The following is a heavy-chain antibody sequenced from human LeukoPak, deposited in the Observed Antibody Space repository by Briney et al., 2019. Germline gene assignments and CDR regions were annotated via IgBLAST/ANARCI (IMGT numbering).Heavy chain of an antibody. J-gene: IGHJ4*02. Sequence: SETLSLTCTVSGGSISSSSYYWGWIRQPPGKGLEWIGSIYYSVSTYYNPSLKSRVTIPVDTSKNQFSLKLSSVTAADTAVYYCARLDIVVVPAAMFVDYWGQGTLVTVSS. D-gene: IGHD2-2*03. V-gene: IGHV4-39*01. CDR1: GGSISSSSYY. CDR3: ARLDIVVVPAAMFVDY. CDR2: IYYSVST.